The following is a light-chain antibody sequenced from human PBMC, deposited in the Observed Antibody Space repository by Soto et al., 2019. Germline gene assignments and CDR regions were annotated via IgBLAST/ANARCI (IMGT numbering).Light chain of an antibody. J-gene: IGKJ2*01. CDR1: QSINSE. CDR3: QQGHNWPLT. Sequence: EIGLTQSPATLSLSPVERAALSCRASQSINSELAWYQQKPGQPPRLLIYGASTRATGVPARFTGSESGSEFTLTISGLQSEDFAVYYCQQGHNWPLTFGQGTRLEI. V-gene: IGKV3-15*01. CDR2: GAS.